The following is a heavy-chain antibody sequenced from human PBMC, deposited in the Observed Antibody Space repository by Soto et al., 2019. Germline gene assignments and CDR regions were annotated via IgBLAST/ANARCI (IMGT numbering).Heavy chain of an antibody. Sequence: ASVKVSCKASGYTFTSYAMHWVRQAPGQRLEWMGWINAGNGNTKYSQKFQGRVTITRDTSASTAYMELSSLRSEDTAVYYCARNGRCSGGSYYSYYYYYMDVWGKGTTVTVSS. CDR2: INAGNGNT. V-gene: IGHV1-3*01. D-gene: IGHD2-15*01. J-gene: IGHJ6*03. CDR1: GYTFTSYA. CDR3: ARNGRCSGGSYYSYYYYYMDV.